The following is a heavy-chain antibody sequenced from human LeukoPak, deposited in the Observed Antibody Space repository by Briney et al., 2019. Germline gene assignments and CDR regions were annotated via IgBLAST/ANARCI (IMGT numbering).Heavy chain of an antibody. CDR2: ISGSGDST. Sequence: GGSLRLSYAASGFTFSSYAITWVRQAPGKGLEWVSAISGSGDSTYYADSVKGRFTISRDNSKNTLYLQMNSLRAEDTAVYYCAKDLRGSDYYYYMDVWGKGTTVTVSS. V-gene: IGHV3-23*01. J-gene: IGHJ6*03. CDR1: GFTFSSYA. D-gene: IGHD3-16*01. CDR3: AKDLRGSDYYYYMDV.